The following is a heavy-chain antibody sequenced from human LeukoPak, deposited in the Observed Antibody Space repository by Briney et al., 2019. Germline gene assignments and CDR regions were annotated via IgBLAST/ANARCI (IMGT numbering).Heavy chain of an antibody. V-gene: IGHV3-53*01. CDR3: ARRAGAYSHPYDY. CDR2: IYSDNT. Sequence: GGSLRLSCTVSGFTVSSNSMSWVRQAPGKGLEWVSFIYSDNTHYSDSVKGRFTISRDNSKNTLCLQMNSLRAEDTAVYYCARRAGAYSHPYDYWGQGTLVTVSS. D-gene: IGHD4/OR15-4a*01. J-gene: IGHJ4*02. CDR1: GFTVSSNS.